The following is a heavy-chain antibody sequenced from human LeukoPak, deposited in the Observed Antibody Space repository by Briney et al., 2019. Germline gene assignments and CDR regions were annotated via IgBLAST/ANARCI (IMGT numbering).Heavy chain of an antibody. CDR1: GGSISSSSYY. J-gene: IGHJ4*02. Sequence: SETLSLTCTVSGGSISSSSYYWGWIRQPPGKGLEWIGSIYYSGSTYYNPSLKSRVTISVDTSKNQFSLKLSSVTAADTAVYYCARQNGGIVVVPAAMEFDYWGQGNLVTVSS. CDR3: ARQNGGIVVVPAAMEFDY. D-gene: IGHD2-2*01. CDR2: IYYSGST. V-gene: IGHV4-39*01.